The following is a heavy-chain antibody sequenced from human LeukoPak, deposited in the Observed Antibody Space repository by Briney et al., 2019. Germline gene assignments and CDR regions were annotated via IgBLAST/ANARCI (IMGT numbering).Heavy chain of an antibody. V-gene: IGHV4-59*02. CDR2: IYYTGT. Sequence: PSQTLSLTCTVSGGSVTDYYWSWIRQSPGKGLEWIGYIYYTGTSYNPSLKSRVTISADTSKNQFSLKLISVTAADTAVYYCASRKLGNDYWGQGTLVTVSS. J-gene: IGHJ4*02. CDR3: ASRKLGNDY. CDR1: GGSVTDYY. D-gene: IGHD7-27*01.